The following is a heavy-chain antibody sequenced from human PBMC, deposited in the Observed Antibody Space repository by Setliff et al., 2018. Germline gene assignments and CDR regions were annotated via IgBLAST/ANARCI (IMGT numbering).Heavy chain of an antibody. CDR2: IRSKAYGGTT. CDR1: GFTFGDYA. J-gene: IGHJ4*02. Sequence: GGSLRLSCTASGFTFGDYAMSWVRQAPGKGLEWVGFIRSKAYGGTTEYAASVKGRFTISRDNSKNTLYLQLNSLRAEDTAVYYCVRGLPFDYWGQGTLVTVSS. V-gene: IGHV3-49*04. CDR3: VRGLPFDY.